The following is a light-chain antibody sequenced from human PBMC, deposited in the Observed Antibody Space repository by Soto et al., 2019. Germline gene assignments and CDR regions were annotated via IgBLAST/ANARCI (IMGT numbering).Light chain of an antibody. V-gene: IGLV1-40*01. CDR3: QSYDSRLSTSDYV. Sequence: QSVLTQPPSVSGAPGQRVTISCTGSSSNSGAGYDVHWYQQFPGTAPKLLIYGNNNRPSGVPDRFSGSKSGTSASLAITGLQAEDEADYYCQSYDSRLSTSDYVFGSGTKVTVL. J-gene: IGLJ1*01. CDR2: GNN. CDR1: SSNSGAGYD.